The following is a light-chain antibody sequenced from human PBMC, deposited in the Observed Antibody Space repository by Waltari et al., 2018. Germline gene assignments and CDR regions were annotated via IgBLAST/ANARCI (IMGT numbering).Light chain of an antibody. Sequence: ELVLTQSPGTLSLSPGERATLPCRASQSVSSSYLAWYQQKPGQAPRLLIYGASSRATGIPDRFSGSGSGTDFTLTISRLEPEDFAMFYCQQYGSSTGLTFGGGTKVEIK. CDR3: QQYGSSTGLT. J-gene: IGKJ4*01. CDR2: GAS. V-gene: IGKV3-20*01. CDR1: QSVSSSY.